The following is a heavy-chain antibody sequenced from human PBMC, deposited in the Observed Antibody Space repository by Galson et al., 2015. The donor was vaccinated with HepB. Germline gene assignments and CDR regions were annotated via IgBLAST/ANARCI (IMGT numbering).Heavy chain of an antibody. CDR3: ARDHDVAVVGKAMVGYYYYGMDV. J-gene: IGHJ6*02. Sequence: SLRLSCAASGFTVSSNYMSWVRQAPGKGLEWVSVIYSGGSTYYADSVKGRFTISRDNSKNTLYLRMNSLRAEDTAVYYCARDHDVAVVGKAMVGYYYYGMDVWGQGTTSTVSS. CDR1: GFTVSSNY. V-gene: IGHV3-66*01. CDR2: IYSGGST. D-gene: IGHD6-19*01.